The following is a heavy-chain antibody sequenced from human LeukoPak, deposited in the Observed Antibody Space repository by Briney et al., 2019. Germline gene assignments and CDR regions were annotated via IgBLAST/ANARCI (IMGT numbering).Heavy chain of an antibody. D-gene: IGHD3-22*01. J-gene: IGHJ4*02. CDR3: ARDRGTYYYDSSGYFY. CDR2: ISAYNGNT. V-gene: IGHV1-18*01. Sequence: ASVKVSCKASGYTFTSYGISWVRQAPGQGLEWMGWISAYNGNTNYAQKLQGRVTMTTDTSTSTAYMGLRSLRSDDTAVYYCARDRGTYYYDSSGYFYWGQGTLVTVSS. CDR1: GYTFTSYG.